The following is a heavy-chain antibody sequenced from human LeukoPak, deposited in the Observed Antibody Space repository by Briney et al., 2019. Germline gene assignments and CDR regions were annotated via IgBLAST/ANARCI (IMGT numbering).Heavy chain of an antibody. V-gene: IGHV4-34*01. D-gene: IGHD6-19*01. CDR3: ARARSHSSGWNF. J-gene: IGHJ4*02. CDR2: TNHSGST. CDR1: GGSFSGYY. Sequence: SETLSLTCAVYGGSFSGYYWSWIRQPPGKGLEWIGETNHSGSTNYNPSLKSRVTISVDTSKNQFSLKLSSVTAADTAVYYCARARSHSSGWNFWGQGTLVTVSS.